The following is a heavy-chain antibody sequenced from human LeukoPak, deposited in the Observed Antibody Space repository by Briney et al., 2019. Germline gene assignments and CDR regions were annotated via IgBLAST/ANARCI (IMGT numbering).Heavy chain of an antibody. J-gene: IGHJ4*02. V-gene: IGHV1-69*04. D-gene: IGHD2-2*02. Sequence: GASVKVSCKASGGTFSSYAISWVRQAPGQGLEWMGRIIPILGIANYAQKFQGRVTITADKSASTAYMELSSLRSEDTAVYYCARDERYCSSTSCYIFDYWGQGTLVTVSS. CDR2: IIPILGIA. CDR1: GGTFSSYA. CDR3: ARDERYCSSTSCYIFDY.